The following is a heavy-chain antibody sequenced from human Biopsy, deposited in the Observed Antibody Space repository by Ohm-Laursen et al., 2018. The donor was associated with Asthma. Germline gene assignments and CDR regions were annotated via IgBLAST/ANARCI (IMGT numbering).Heavy chain of an antibody. CDR1: GFSFSRYG. J-gene: IGHJ6*02. CDR2: ISFDGSNK. D-gene: IGHD2-21*02. CDR3: ASYEVVTAILPMDV. V-gene: IGHV3-30*03. Sequence: SLRLSCAASGFSFSRYGMHWVRQAPGKGLEWVAVISFDGSNKYYGDSVKGRVTIARDNSKNTVYLQMNSLRAEDTAVYYCASYEVVTAILPMDVWGQGTTVTVSS.